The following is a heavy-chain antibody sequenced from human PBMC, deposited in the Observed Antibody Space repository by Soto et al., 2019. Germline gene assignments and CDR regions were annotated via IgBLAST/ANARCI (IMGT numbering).Heavy chain of an antibody. CDR2: INPNSGGT. J-gene: IGHJ5*02. V-gene: IGHV1-2*02. Sequence: ASVTVSFTASGYTFTGYYMHWVRQAPGQGLEWMGWINPNSGGTNYAQKFQGRVTMTRDTSISTAYMELSRLRSDDTAVYYCARREDTAMGEAWGQGTLVNVSS. CDR3: ARREDTAMGEA. CDR1: GYTFTGYY. D-gene: IGHD5-18*01.